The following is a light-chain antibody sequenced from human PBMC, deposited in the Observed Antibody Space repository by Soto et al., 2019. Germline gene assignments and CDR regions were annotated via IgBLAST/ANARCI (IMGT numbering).Light chain of an antibody. CDR2: GAS. CDR1: QTVSDN. J-gene: IGKJ4*01. V-gene: IGKV3D-15*01. CDR3: QQYNNWPLT. Sequence: EIVMTQSPSTLSVSPGERATLSCRASQTVSDNLAWYQQKPGQAPRLLIYGASTRATGIPARFSGSGSGTEFTLTIDTLQSEDFAVYYCQQYNNWPLTFGGGTKV.